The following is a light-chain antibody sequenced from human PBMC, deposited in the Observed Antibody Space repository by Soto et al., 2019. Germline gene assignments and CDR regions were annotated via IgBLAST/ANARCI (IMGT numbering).Light chain of an antibody. Sequence: DIQMTQSPSSLSADVGDRVTVTCRASQSISRWLAWYQQKPGRAPKLLIFDASSLQSGVPSRFSGSGSGTEFTLPTSTLQPDDFETYNCQQYEGYFPLFAQGTTLEIK. CDR1: QSISRW. V-gene: IGKV1-5*01. CDR2: DAS. CDR3: QQYEGYFPL. J-gene: IGKJ2*01.